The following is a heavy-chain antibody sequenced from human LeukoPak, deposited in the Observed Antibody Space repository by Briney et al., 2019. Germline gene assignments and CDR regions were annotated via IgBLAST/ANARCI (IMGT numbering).Heavy chain of an antibody. CDR2: IYCSSSTI. V-gene: IGHV3-48*01. CDR3: ARALRYFDWLSTSPEYNWFDP. J-gene: IGHJ5*02. D-gene: IGHD3-9*01. Sequence: GGALKLSFAAPGFTFNSYNMKWGRQAPGEGVEGVFYIYCSSSTIYYADSVKGRFTISRDNAKNSLYLQMNSLRAEDTAVYYCARALRYFDWLSTSPEYNWFDPWGQGTLVTVSS. CDR1: GFTFNSYN.